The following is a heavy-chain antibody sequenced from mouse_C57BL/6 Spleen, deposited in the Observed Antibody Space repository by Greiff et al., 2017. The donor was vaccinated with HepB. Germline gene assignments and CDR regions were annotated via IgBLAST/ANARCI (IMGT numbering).Heavy chain of an antibody. CDR2: IYPGSGST. V-gene: IGHV1-55*01. D-gene: IGHD2-4*01. CDR3: ARWGDYEDAMDY. J-gene: IGHJ4*01. CDR1: GYTFTSYW. Sequence: VQLQQPGAELVKPGASVKMSCKASGYTFTSYWITWVKQRPGQGLEWIGDIYPGSGSTNYNEKFKSKATLTVDTSSSTAYMQLSSLTSEDSAVYYCARWGDYEDAMDYWGQGTSVTVSS.